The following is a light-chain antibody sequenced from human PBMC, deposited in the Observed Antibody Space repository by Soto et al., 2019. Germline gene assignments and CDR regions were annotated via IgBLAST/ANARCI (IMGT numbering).Light chain of an antibody. V-gene: IGKV3-15*01. J-gene: IGKJ1*01. CDR1: ESVSTN. CDR2: AAS. Sequence: EIEMTQSPATLSLAPGDRVTLSSRASESVSTNLAWYQQKAGQAPRLLIYAASTRATGIPARFSGSGSGTEFTLTISSLQSEDFAVYYCQQYSIWRTFGQGTKVDIK. CDR3: QQYSIWRT.